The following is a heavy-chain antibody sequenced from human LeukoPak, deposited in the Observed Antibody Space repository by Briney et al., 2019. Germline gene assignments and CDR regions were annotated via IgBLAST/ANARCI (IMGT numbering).Heavy chain of an antibody. J-gene: IGHJ4*02. Sequence: GGSLRLSCTTFEFPLRNYWMSWVRQAPGKGLEWVSSISSSSSYIYYADSVKGRFTISRDNAKNSLYLQMNSLRAEDTAVYYCARDLSYGSGSYSFDYWGQGTLVTVSS. CDR3: ARDLSYGSGSYSFDY. CDR2: ISSSSSYI. V-gene: IGHV3-21*01. CDR1: EFPLRNYW. D-gene: IGHD3-10*01.